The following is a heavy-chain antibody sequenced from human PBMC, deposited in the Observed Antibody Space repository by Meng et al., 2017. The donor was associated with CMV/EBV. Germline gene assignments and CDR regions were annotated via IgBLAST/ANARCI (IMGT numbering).Heavy chain of an antibody. V-gene: IGHV2-5*02. J-gene: IGHJ4*02. CDR3: ARLYDSSGYYLGYFDY. Sequence: PFKCPVPPLVKPTQTLPLTFTFLGFSLSNSGVGVRWIRQPPGKALDWLALIYWDDDKRYSLCLKSRLTITKDNSHNHVVLTMTNMDPVDTATYYCARLYDSSGYYLGYFDYWGQGTLVTVSS. CDR1: GFSLSNSGVG. D-gene: IGHD3-22*01. CDR2: IYWDDDK.